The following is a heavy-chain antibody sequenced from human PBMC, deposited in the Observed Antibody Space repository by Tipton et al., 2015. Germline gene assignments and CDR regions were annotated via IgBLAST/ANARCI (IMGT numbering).Heavy chain of an antibody. Sequence: TLSLTCTVSGGSISTHHWCWVRQSAGKRLAWIGRVHSNGITNYNPSLNSRVPMSVDTSKNQFSLKLTSVTAADTAVYYCARLTTYSSSWYWFDPWGQGTLVSVSS. CDR1: GGSISTHH. J-gene: IGHJ5*02. CDR3: ARLTTYSSSWYWFDP. D-gene: IGHD6-13*01. V-gene: IGHV4-4*07. CDR2: VHSNGIT.